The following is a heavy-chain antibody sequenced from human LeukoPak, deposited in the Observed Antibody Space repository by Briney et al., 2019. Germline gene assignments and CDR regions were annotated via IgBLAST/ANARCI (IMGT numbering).Heavy chain of an antibody. J-gene: IGHJ4*02. CDR1: GFTFSSYA. CDR2: ISGSGGST. V-gene: IGHV3-23*01. D-gene: IGHD6-13*01. CDR3: AKDPANSSSRVYYFDY. Sequence: GGSLRLSCAASGFTFSSYAMSWVRQAPGKGLEWVSAISGSGGSTYYADSVKGRFTISRDNSKNTLYLQMNSLRAEDTAVYYCAKDPANSSSRVYYFDYWGQGTLVTVSS.